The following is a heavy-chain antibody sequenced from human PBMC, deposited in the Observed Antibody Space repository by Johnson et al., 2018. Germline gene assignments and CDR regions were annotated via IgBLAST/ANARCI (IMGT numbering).Heavy chain of an antibody. V-gene: IGHV1-8*01. J-gene: IGHJ6*02. Sequence: VQLQESGAEVKKPGASVKVSCKASGYTFTSYDINWVRQATGQGLEWMGWMNPNSGNTGYAKKFQGRVTMTRNPSISTAHMERRSLGSEDTAVYYCARGYGIVVVPAAIPYGMDVWGQGTTVTVSS. CDR1: GYTFTSYD. CDR3: ARGYGIVVVPAAIPYGMDV. D-gene: IGHD2-2*01. CDR2: MNPNSGNT.